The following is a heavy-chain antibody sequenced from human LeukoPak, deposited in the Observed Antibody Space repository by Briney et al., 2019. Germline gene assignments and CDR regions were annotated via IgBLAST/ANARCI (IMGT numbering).Heavy chain of an antibody. D-gene: IGHD3-22*01. V-gene: IGHV1-69*05. CDR1: GGTFSSYA. CDR3: ARATDDSSGYYHDAFDI. J-gene: IGHJ3*02. Sequence: GSSVKVSCKASGGTFSSYAISWVRQAPGQGLEWMGGIIPIFGTANYAQKFQGRVTITTDESTSTAYMELSSPRSEDTAVYYCARATDDSSGYYHDAFDIWGQGTMVTVSS. CDR2: IIPIFGTA.